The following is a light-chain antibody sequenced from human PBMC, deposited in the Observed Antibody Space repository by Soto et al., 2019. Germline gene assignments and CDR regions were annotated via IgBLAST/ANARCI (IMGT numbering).Light chain of an antibody. J-gene: IGKJ1*01. Sequence: EIVMTQSQATLSVSPGERATLSCRASQSVSSTLAWYQQKPGQAPRLLIYGASTRATGIPARFSGSGSGTEFTLTISSLQSEDFAVYYCQQYNNWPPTFGQGTKVEIK. CDR2: GAS. CDR1: QSVSST. V-gene: IGKV3-15*01. CDR3: QQYNNWPPT.